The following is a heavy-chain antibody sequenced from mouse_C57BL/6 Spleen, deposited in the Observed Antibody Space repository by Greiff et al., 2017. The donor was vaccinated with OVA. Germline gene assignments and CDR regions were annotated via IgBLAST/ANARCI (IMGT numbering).Heavy chain of an antibody. J-gene: IGHJ1*03. CDR1: GYTFTSYW. D-gene: IGHD3-3*01. V-gene: IGHV1-64*01. Sequence: QVQLQQPGAELVKPGASVKLSCKASGYTFTSYWMHWVKQRPGQGLKWIGMIHPNSGSTNYNEKFKSKATLTVDKSSSTAYMQLSSLTSEDSAVYYCARKEGRWYFDVWGTGTTVTVSS. CDR3: ARKEGRWYFDV. CDR2: IHPNSGST.